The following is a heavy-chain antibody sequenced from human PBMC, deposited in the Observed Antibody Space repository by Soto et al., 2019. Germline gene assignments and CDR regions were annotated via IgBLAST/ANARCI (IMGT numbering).Heavy chain of an antibody. CDR1: GGTFSSYA. D-gene: IGHD3-9*01. CDR2: IIPIFGTA. V-gene: IGHV1-69*13. Sequence: SVKVSCKASGGTFSSYAISWVRQAPGQGLEWMGGIIPIFGTANYAQKFQGRVTITADESTSTAYMELSSLRSEDTAVYYCARGEYYDILTGYHPPRYYFDYWGQGTLVTAPQ. J-gene: IGHJ4*02. CDR3: ARGEYYDILTGYHPPRYYFDY.